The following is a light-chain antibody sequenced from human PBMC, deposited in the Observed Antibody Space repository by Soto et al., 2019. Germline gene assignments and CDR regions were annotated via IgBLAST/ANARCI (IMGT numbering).Light chain of an antibody. CDR3: QQYINLWT. J-gene: IGKJ1*01. Sequence: EIVLTQSPGTLSLSPGERATLSCRASQSLTNNYFAWYQQKPGRALRLLIYGASTRATGIPARFSGSGSGTEFTLTISSLQSEDFAVYYCQQYINLWTFGQGTKV. CDR2: GAS. CDR1: QSLTNN. V-gene: IGKV3-15*01.